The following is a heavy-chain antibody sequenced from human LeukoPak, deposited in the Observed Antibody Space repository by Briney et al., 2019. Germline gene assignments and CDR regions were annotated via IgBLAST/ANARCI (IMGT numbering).Heavy chain of an antibody. Sequence: GGSLTLSCAASGFTFSNHGMNWVRQAPGKGLEWVSGISPSGDITYYADSVKGRFTISRDNSKNTLYLEVISLTAEDTAVYYCAKDDAWLRFGEWSQGTLVTVSS. D-gene: IGHD3-10*01. CDR1: GFTFSNHG. J-gene: IGHJ4*02. V-gene: IGHV3-23*01. CDR3: AKDDAWLRFGE. CDR2: ISPSGDIT.